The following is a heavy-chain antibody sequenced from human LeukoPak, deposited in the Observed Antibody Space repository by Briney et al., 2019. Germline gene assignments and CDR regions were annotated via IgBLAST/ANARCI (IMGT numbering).Heavy chain of an antibody. D-gene: IGHD4-17*01. V-gene: IGHV4-59*11. Sequence: SETLSLTCAVSTDSFSSHYWSWVRQPPGKGLEWIGYISYIGSTNYNPSLKSRVTIPIDTSKNQFSLRLRSVTAADTAVYYCARDLITVTKGFDIWGQGTMVSVSS. CDR1: TDSFSSHY. J-gene: IGHJ3*02. CDR2: ISYIGST. CDR3: ARDLITVTKGFDI.